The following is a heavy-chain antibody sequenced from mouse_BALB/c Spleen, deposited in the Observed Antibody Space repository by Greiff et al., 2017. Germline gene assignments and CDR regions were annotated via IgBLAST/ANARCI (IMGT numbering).Heavy chain of an antibody. CDR3: ARHDGYDDY. Sequence: EVNVVESGGGLVKPGGSLKLSCAASGFAFSSYDMSWVRQTPEKRLEWVAYISSGGGSTYYPDTVKGRFTISRDNAKNTLYLQMSSLKSEDTAMYYCARHDGYDDYWGQVTTLTVSS. J-gene: IGHJ2*01. CDR1: GFAFSSYD. V-gene: IGHV5-12-1*01. D-gene: IGHD2-2*01. CDR2: ISSGGGST.